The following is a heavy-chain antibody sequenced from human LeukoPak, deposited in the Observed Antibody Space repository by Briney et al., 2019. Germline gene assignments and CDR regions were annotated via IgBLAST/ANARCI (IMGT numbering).Heavy chain of an antibody. CDR2: INHSGST. CDR1: GGSFSGYY. Sequence: SETLSLTCAVYGGSFSGYYWSWIRQPPGKGLEWIGEINHSGSTNYNPSLKSRVTISVDTSKNQFSLKLSSVTAADTAVYYCARLRIVVVPAAMIWFDPWGQGTLVTVSS. CDR3: ARLRIVVVPAAMIWFDP. D-gene: IGHD2-2*01. J-gene: IGHJ5*02. V-gene: IGHV4-34*01.